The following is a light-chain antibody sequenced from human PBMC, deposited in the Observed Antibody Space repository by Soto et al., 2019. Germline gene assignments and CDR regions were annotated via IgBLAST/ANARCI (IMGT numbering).Light chain of an antibody. CDR1: QSVSSN. J-gene: IGKJ5*01. CDR2: DAS. CDR3: QQRNIWPPVT. Sequence: EVVMTQSPATLSVPPGERATLSFRASQSVSSNLAWYQQKPGQAPRLLIYDASNRATGIPARFSGSGSGTDFTLTISSLEPEDFAVYYCQQRNIWPPVTFGQGTRLEIK. V-gene: IGKV3-11*01.